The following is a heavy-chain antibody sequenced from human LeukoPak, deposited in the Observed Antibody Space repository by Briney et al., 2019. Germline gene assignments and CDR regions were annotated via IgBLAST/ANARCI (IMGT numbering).Heavy chain of an antibody. Sequence: GGSLRLSCAASGFTFSSYAMSWVRQAPGKGLEWFSAISGSGGSTYYADSVKGRFTISRDNSKNTLYLQMNSLRAEDTAVYYCAKLSFGGVIVPPFFDYWGQGTLVTVSS. D-gene: IGHD3-16*02. CDR2: ISGSGGST. V-gene: IGHV3-23*01. CDR3: AKLSFGGVIVPPFFDY. CDR1: GFTFSSYA. J-gene: IGHJ4*02.